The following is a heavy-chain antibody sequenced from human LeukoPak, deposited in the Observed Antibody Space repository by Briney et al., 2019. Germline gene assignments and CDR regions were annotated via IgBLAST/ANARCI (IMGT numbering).Heavy chain of an antibody. CDR2: IYYSGST. J-gene: IGHJ4*02. CDR3: ARSPGYSSGWFNY. D-gene: IGHD6-19*01. CDR1: GGSISSYY. V-gene: IGHV4-59*01. Sequence: SETLSLTCTVSGGSISSYYWSWIRQPPGKGLEWIGYIYYSGSTNYNPSLKSRVTISVDTSKNQFSLKLSSVTAADTAEYYCARSPGYSSGWFNYWGQGTLVIVSS.